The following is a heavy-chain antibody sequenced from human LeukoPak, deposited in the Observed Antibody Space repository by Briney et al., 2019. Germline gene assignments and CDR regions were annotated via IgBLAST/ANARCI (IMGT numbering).Heavy chain of an antibody. J-gene: IGHJ3*02. D-gene: IGHD3-10*01. CDR2: IYYSGST. CDR1: GGSISSYY. V-gene: IGHV4-59*08. Sequence: SETLSLTCTVSGGSISSYYWSWIRQPPGKGLEWIGYIYYSGSTNYNPSLKSRVTIPVDTSKNQFSLKLSSVTAADTAVYYCARHGMVRGSTLGSDAFDIWGQGTMVTVSS. CDR3: ARHGMVRGSTLGSDAFDI.